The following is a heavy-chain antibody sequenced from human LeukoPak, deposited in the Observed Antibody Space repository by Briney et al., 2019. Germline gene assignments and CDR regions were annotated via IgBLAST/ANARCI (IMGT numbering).Heavy chain of an antibody. Sequence: GGSLRLSCTASGFIFSQYGMSWVRQGPGKGLGWVSTVSGSAVRTHYADSLKGRFTISRDNSKDTLYLQMNSLRAEDTAVYYCAKDRRGFSGYDPYDAFDIWGQGTMVTVSS. CDR2: VSGSAVRT. V-gene: IGHV3-23*01. CDR3: AKDRRGFSGYDPYDAFDI. J-gene: IGHJ3*02. D-gene: IGHD5-12*01. CDR1: GFIFSQYG.